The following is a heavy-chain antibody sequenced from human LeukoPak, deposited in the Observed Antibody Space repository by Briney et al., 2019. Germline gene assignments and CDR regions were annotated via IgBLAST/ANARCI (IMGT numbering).Heavy chain of an antibody. V-gene: IGHV3-30*18. D-gene: IGHD5/OR15-5a*01. Sequence: GGSLRLSCAASGFTFSSYGMHWVRQAPGKGLEWVAVISYDGSNEYYADSVKGRFTISRDNSKNTLYLQMNSLRAEDTAVYYCAKSCRPYYYYYGMDVWGQGTTVTVSS. J-gene: IGHJ6*02. CDR2: ISYDGSNE. CDR3: AKSCRPYYYYYGMDV. CDR1: GFTFSSYG.